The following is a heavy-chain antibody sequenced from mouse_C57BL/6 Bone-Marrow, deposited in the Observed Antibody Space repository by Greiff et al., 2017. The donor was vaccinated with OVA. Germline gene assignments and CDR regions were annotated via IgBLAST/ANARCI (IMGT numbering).Heavy chain of an antibody. J-gene: IGHJ2*01. CDR2: IHPNSGST. D-gene: IGHD3-2*02. CDR1: GYTFTSYW. V-gene: IGHV1-64*01. CDR3: ARWGLRLYFDY. Sequence: QVQLQQSGAELVKPGASVKLSCKASGYTFTSYWMHWVKQRPGQGLEWIGMIHPNSGSTNYNEKFKSKATLTVDKSSSTAYMQLSSLTSEDSAVYYCARWGLRLYFDYWGQGTTLTVSS.